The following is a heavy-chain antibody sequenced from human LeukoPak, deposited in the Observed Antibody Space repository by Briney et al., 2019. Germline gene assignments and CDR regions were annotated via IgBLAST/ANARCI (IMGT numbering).Heavy chain of an antibody. V-gene: IGHV3-7*03. CDR1: GFTFSSFW. Sequence: AGGSLRLSCVASGFTFSSFWMSWVRQAPGKGLEWVANIKQDGSEKFYVDSVKGRFTISRDNAKNSLFLQMNSLRAEDTAVYYCAKVNRSSSWYDYWGQGTLVTVSS. J-gene: IGHJ4*02. CDR2: IKQDGSEK. D-gene: IGHD6-13*01. CDR3: AKVNRSSSWYDY.